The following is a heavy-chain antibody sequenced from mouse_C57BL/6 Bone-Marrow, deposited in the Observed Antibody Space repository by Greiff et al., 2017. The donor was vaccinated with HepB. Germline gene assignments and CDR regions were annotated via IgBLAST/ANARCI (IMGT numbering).Heavy chain of an antibody. CDR1: GFTFSSYG. J-gene: IGHJ3*01. CDR2: ISSGGSYT. Sequence: EVMLVESGGGLVQPGGSLKLSCAASGFTFSSYGMSWVRQTPDKRLEWVATISSGGSYTYYPDSVKGRFTISRDNAKNTLYLQMSSLKSEDTAMYYCARGRDYDYDLFAYWGQGTLVTVSA. D-gene: IGHD2-4*01. V-gene: IGHV5-6*03. CDR3: ARGRDYDYDLFAY.